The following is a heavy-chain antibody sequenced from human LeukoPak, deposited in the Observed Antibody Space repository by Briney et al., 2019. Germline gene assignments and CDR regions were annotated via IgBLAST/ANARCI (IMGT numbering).Heavy chain of an antibody. J-gene: IGHJ4*02. CDR2: LYNSGST. D-gene: IGHD3-22*01. CDR1: GGSISSYY. CDR3: ARGASGYYYG. V-gene: IGHV4-4*07. Sequence: SETLYLTCTVSGGSISSYYWSWIRQPAGKGLQWMGRLYNSGSTNYNPSLMSRVTMSVDTSKNQFSLRLSSVTAADTAVYYCARGASGYYYGWGQGILVTVSS.